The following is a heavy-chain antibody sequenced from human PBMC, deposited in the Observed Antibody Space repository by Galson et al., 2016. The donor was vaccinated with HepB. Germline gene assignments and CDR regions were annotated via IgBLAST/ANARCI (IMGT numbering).Heavy chain of an antibody. CDR1: GVTFSTSA. D-gene: IGHD6-13*01. CDR2: IVAGNGDT. J-gene: IGHJ4*02. V-gene: IGHV1-58*01. Sequence: SVKVSCKASGVTFSTSAVQWVRQARGQHLEWIGRIVAGNGDTKYAQKLQERVTITRDMSTRTAYMELSSLTSEDTAVYYCAARGNSWPYYWGQGTLVTVSS. CDR3: AARGNSWPYY.